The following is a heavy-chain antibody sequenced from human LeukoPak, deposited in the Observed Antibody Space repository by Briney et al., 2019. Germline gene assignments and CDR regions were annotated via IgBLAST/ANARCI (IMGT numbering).Heavy chain of an antibody. CDR1: GGSLSGSY. CDR3: ARARRDSGYYKVDY. D-gene: IGHD3-3*01. Sequence: SEALSLTCAVYGGSLSGSYWSWIRQPPGKGLEWIAEINHSGSANYNPSLKSRVTLSIDKSKNQFSLNLNSVTAADTAVYYCARARRDSGYYKVDYWGQGTLVTVSS. V-gene: IGHV4-34*01. J-gene: IGHJ4*02. CDR2: INHSGSA.